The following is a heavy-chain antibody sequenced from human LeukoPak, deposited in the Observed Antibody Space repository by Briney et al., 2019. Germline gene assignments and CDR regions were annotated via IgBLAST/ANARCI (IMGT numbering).Heavy chain of an antibody. V-gene: IGHV5-51*01. Sequence: GESLKISCKGSGYSFTSYWIGWVRQMPGKGLEWMGIIYPGDSDTRYSPSFQGQVTISADKSISTAYLQWSSLKASDTAMYYCARLPGYCSSTSCYFGDAFDIWGQGTMVTVSS. J-gene: IGHJ3*02. D-gene: IGHD2-2*01. CDR3: ARLPGYCSSTSCYFGDAFDI. CDR2: IYPGDSDT. CDR1: GYSFTSYW.